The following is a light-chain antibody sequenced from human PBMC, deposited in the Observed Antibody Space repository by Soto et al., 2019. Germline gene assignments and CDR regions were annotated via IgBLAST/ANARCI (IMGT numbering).Light chain of an antibody. CDR1: SSDVGGYNY. CDR2: DVS. V-gene: IGLV2-11*01. CDR3: CSYAGSPRYV. J-gene: IGLJ1*01. Sequence: QSALTQPRSVSGSPGQSVTISCTGTSSDVGGYNYVSWYQQHPGKAPKVMIYDVSERPSGVPDRFAGSKSGNTASLTISGLQAEDEADYYCCSYAGSPRYVLGTGTKVTVL.